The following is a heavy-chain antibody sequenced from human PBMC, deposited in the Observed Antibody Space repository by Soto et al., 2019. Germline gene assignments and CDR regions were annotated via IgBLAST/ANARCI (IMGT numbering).Heavy chain of an antibody. Sequence: EVQLLESGGGLVQPGGSLRLSCTASGFTFSSSAMNWVRQAPGQGLEWVAIVSENGGSRGGTYYADSVKGRFTIARDNPKNTLYLQMDSLRGADTAVYYCASAKAVVIAALGIWGQGTMVTVSS. D-gene: IGHD2-21*01. V-gene: IGHV3-23*01. CDR1: GFTFSSSA. CDR3: ASAKAVVIAALGI. CDR2: VSENGGSRGGT. J-gene: IGHJ3*02.